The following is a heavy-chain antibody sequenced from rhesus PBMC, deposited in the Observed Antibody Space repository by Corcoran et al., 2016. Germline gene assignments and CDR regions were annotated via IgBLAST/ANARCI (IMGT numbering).Heavy chain of an antibody. CDR3: ASAYSKLIVRFDV. CDR2: IDGNSASN. CDR1: GSSISGYY. V-gene: IGHV4-73*01. D-gene: IGHD4-23*01. Sequence: QVRLQQWGEGLVKPSETLSLTCAVYGSSISGYYWSWIRQPPGKGLEGIGNIDGNSASNNYNPSLKNRVTISKDTAKNQFSLKLSSVTAADTAVYYCASAYSKLIVRFDVWGPGVLVTVSS. J-gene: IGHJ5-1*01.